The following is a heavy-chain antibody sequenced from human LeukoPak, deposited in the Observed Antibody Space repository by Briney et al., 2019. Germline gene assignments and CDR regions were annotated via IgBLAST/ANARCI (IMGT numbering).Heavy chain of an antibody. CDR2: INQDGTEK. CDR3: GRGPWYPDY. CDR1: GFPFSTYW. V-gene: IGHV3-7*01. J-gene: IGHJ4*02. D-gene: IGHD6-13*01. Sequence: PGGSLRLSCAASGFPFSTYWMSWVRQAPGKGLEWVANINQDGTEKYYVDSVKGRFTISRDNGKNSLYLQMSSLRAEDTAVYYCGRGPWYPDYWGQGTLVTVSS.